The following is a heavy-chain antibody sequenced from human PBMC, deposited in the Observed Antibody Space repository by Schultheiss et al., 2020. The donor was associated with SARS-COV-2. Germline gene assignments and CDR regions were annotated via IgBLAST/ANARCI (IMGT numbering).Heavy chain of an antibody. Sequence: SETLSLTCTVSGGSVSSGSYYWSWIRQPPGKGLEWIGYIYYSGSTNYNPSLKSRVTMSVDTSKNQFSLKLSSVTAADTAVYYCARDYYDSSGYGYYYYGMDVWGQGTTVTVSS. CDR1: GGSVSSGSYY. J-gene: IGHJ6*02. CDR2: IYYSGST. D-gene: IGHD3-22*01. CDR3: ARDYYDSSGYGYYYYGMDV. V-gene: IGHV4-61*01.